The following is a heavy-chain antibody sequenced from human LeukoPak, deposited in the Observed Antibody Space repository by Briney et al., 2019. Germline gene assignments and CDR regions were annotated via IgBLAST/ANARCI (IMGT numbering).Heavy chain of an antibody. J-gene: IGHJ4*02. CDR2: INSDGSST. CDR1: GFTFSSYW. V-gene: IGHV3-74*01. CDR3: ARDRFGELDDY. D-gene: IGHD3-10*01. Sequence: PGGSLRLSCAASGFTFSSYWMSWVRQAPGKGLVWVSRINSDGSSTSYADSVKGRFTISRDNSKNTLYLQMNSLRAEDTAVYYCARDRFGELDDYWGQGTLVTVSS.